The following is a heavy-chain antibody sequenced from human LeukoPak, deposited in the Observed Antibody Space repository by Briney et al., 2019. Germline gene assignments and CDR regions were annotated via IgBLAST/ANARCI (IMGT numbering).Heavy chain of an antibody. V-gene: IGHV1-46*01. CDR2: INPSGGST. J-gene: IGHJ5*02. Sequence: ASVKVSCKASGYIFTSYAISWVRQAPGQGLECMGIINPSGGSTSYPQKFQGRVTMTRDTSTSTVYMEMSSLRSEDTAVYYCARGPGLGYCSGGSCYWFDPWGQGTLVTVSS. CDR1: GYIFTSYA. D-gene: IGHD2-15*01. CDR3: ARGPGLGYCSGGSCYWFDP.